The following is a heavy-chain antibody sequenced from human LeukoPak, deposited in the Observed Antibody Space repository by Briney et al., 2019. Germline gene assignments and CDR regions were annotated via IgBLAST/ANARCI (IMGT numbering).Heavy chain of an antibody. Sequence: PSETLSLTCTVSGGSISSYYWSWIRQPPGKGLEWIGYIYYSTSTNYNPSLRSRVTISVDTSKNQFPLKLSSVTAADTAVYYCARDHSSGWWYFDLWGRGTLVTVSS. CDR2: IYYSTST. D-gene: IGHD6-19*01. J-gene: IGHJ2*01. V-gene: IGHV4-59*01. CDR3: ARDHSSGWWYFDL. CDR1: GGSISSYY.